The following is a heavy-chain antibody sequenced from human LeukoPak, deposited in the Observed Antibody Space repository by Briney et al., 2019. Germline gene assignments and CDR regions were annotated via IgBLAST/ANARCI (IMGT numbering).Heavy chain of an antibody. D-gene: IGHD1-20*01. CDR2: IYYSGST. J-gene: IGHJ4*02. CDR3: ARGNWNDGILDY. CDR1: GGSISSYY. Sequence: PSETLSLTCTVSGGSISSYYWSWIRQPPGKGLVWIGYIYYSGSTNYNPSLKSRVTISVDTSKNQFSLKLSSVTAADTAVYYCARGNWNDGILDYWGQGTLVTVSS. V-gene: IGHV4-59*01.